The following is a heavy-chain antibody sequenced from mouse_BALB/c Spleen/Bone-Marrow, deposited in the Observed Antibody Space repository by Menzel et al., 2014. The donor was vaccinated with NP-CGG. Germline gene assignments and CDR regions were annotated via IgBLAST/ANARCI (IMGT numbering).Heavy chain of an antibody. CDR2: INPGSGST. J-gene: IGHJ2*01. CDR3: ARYDGYFDY. V-gene: IGHV1-54*01. D-gene: IGHD2-3*01. Sequence: VKLMESGAELVRPGTSVKVSCKASGYAFTDYLMEWLKQRPGQGLEWIGVINPGSGSTNYNEKSKDKATLTADKSSSTAYMQLSSLTSDDSAVYFCARYDGYFDYWGQGTILTVSS. CDR1: GYAFTDYL.